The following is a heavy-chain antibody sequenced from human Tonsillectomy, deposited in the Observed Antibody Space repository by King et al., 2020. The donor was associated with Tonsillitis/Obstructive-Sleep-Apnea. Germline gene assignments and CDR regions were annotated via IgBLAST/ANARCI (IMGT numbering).Heavy chain of an antibody. J-gene: IGHJ3*02. CDR1: GGSISSYY. Sequence: QLQESGPGLMKPSATLSLTCTVSGGSISSYYWSWLRQPPGKGLEWIEYISYSGSTNYNPTLQSRVTISVDTSKNQFSLKLSSVTAADTAVYYCAGLGYDVWSGYYAAFEIWGQGTMVTVSS. V-gene: IGHV4-59*08. D-gene: IGHD3-3*01. CDR3: AGLGYDVWSGYYAAFEI. CDR2: ISYSGST.